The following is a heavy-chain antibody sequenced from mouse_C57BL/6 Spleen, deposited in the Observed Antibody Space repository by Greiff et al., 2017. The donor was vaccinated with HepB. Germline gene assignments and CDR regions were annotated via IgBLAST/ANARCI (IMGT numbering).Heavy chain of an antibody. D-gene: IGHD2-3*01. CDR2: IYPGSGST. Sequence: QVQLQQPGAELVKPGATVKMSCKASGYTFTSYWITWVKQRPGQGLEWIGDIYPGSGSTNYNEKIKSKATLTVDTSSRTAYMQLSSLTSEDSAVYYCARGGLLPYWYFDVWGTGTTVTVSS. CDR1: GYTFTSYW. CDR3: ARGGLLPYWYFDV. V-gene: IGHV1-55*01. J-gene: IGHJ1*03.